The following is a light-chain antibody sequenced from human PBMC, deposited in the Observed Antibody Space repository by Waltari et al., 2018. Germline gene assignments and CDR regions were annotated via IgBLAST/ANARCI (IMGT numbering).Light chain of an antibody. CDR2: DDS. CDR1: SVGSES. J-gene: IGLJ1*01. Sequence: SYVLTQPPSVSVAPGETARITCGGSSVGSESIHWYQQKPGQAPVLVIYDDSVRPSGIPERFSASSSGDTATLSISRVEAGDEADYYCQVWDRESDVFGTGTRVTVL. V-gene: IGLV3-21*04. CDR3: QVWDRESDV.